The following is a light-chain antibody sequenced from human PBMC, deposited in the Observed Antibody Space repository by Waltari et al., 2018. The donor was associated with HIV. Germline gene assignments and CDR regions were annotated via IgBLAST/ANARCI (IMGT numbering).Light chain of an antibody. V-gene: IGLV1-51*02. J-gene: IGLJ1*01. CDR3: GTWDSNLSAYV. CDR1: SSNIANNY. Sequence: QSVLTQPPSVSAAPGQKVTISCSGSSSNIANNYVSWYQQLPGTAPKLLIYENNKRPSGIPDRFSGSKSGTSATLGITGLQTGDEAGYYCGTWDSNLSAYVFGTGTKVTVL. CDR2: ENN.